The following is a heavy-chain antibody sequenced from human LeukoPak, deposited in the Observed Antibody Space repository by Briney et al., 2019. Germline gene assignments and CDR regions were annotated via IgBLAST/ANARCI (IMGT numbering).Heavy chain of an antibody. CDR3: ARAIAVAGTGVDY. CDR1: GYTFINYG. D-gene: IGHD6-19*01. V-gene: IGHV1-18*01. J-gene: IGHJ4*02. CDR2: ISAYNGNT. Sequence: ASVKVSCKASGYTFINYGISWVRQAPGQGLEWMGWISAYNGNTNYAQKLQGRVTMATDTSTSTAYMELRSLRSDDTAVYYCARAIAVAGTGVDYWGQGTLVTVSS.